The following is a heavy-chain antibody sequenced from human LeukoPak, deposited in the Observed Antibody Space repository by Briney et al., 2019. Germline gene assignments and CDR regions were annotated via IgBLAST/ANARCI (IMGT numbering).Heavy chain of an antibody. CDR2: IIPILGIA. V-gene: IGHV1-69*04. CDR1: GGTFSSYA. CDR3: ARVGDSGYDFWFDY. Sequence: GASVKVSCKASGGTFSSYAISWVRQAPGQGLEWMGRIIPILGIANYAQKFQGRVTITADKSTSTAYMELSSLRSEDTAVYYCARVGDSGYDFWFDYWGQGTLVTVSS. D-gene: IGHD5-12*01. J-gene: IGHJ4*02.